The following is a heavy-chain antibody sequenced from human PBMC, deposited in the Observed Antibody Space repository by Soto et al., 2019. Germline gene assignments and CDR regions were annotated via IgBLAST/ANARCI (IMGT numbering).Heavy chain of an antibody. V-gene: IGHV5-10-1*01. CDR3: ATQGHCTNGVCSWNYGMDV. J-gene: IGHJ6*02. CDR1: GYSFTSYW. CDR2: IDPSDSYT. Sequence: GESLKISCKGSGYSFTSYWISWVRQMPGKGLEWMGRIDPSDSYTNYSPSFQGHVTISADKSISTAYLQWSSLKASDTAMYYCATQGHCTNGVCSWNYGMDVWGQGTTVTAP. D-gene: IGHD2-8*01.